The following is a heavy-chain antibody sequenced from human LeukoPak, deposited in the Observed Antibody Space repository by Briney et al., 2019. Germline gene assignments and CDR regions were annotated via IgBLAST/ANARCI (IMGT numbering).Heavy chain of an antibody. J-gene: IGHJ4*02. CDR2: INPNGGAT. D-gene: IGHD3-10*01. V-gene: IGHV1-46*01. CDR3: ARVMVAWFGDKAFDY. Sequence: ASVKVSCKTSGYTFTSYHIHWVRQAPGQGLECMGIINPNGGATSYTQKFQGRVTMTRDTSTSTVYMDLSSLRSEDTAVYYCARVMVAWFGDKAFDYWGQGTLVTVSS. CDR1: GYTFTSYH.